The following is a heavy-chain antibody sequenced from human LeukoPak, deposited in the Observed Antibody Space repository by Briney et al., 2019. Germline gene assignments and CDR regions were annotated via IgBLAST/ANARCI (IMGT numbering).Heavy chain of an antibody. CDR2: ISGSGGST. CDR3: AKDIWLEPVPYFDP. V-gene: IGHV3-23*01. D-gene: IGHD1-1*01. Sequence: PGRSLRLSCAASGFTFSSYAMSWVRQAPGKGLEWVSAISGSGGSTYYADSVKGRFTISRDNSKNTLYLQMNSLRAEDTAVYYCAKDIWLEPVPYFDPWGQGTLVTVSS. J-gene: IGHJ5*02. CDR1: GFTFSSYA.